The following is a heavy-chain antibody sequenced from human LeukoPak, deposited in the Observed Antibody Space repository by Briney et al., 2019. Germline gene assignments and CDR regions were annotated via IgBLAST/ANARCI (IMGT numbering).Heavy chain of an antibody. CDR1: GFTFSSYA. V-gene: IGHV3-23*01. CDR2: ISGSGGST. J-gene: IGHJ4*02. Sequence: GGSLRLSCAASGFTFSSYAMSWVRQAPGKGLEWVSAISGSGGSTYYADSGKGRFTISRDNSKNTLYLQMNSLRAEDTAVYYCAKVRGYSYGFGALDYWGQGTLVTVSS. D-gene: IGHD5-18*01. CDR3: AKVRGYSYGFGALDY.